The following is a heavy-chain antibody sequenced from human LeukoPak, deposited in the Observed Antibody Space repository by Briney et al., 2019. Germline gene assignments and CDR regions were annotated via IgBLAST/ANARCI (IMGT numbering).Heavy chain of an antibody. CDR3: ARDRIFHTMDV. V-gene: IGHV3-33*08. CDR2: IWYGGSNE. J-gene: IGHJ6*02. Sequence: GRSLRLSCAASGFTFSSYAMHWVRRAPGKGLEWVAVIWYGGSNEYYGDSVKGRFTISRDNAKNSLFLQMNSLRAEDTAVYYCARDRIFHTMDVWGQGTTVTVSS. D-gene: IGHD3-3*02. CDR1: GFTFSSYA.